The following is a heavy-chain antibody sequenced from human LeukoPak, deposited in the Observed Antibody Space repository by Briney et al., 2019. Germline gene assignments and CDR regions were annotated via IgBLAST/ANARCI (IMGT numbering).Heavy chain of an antibody. CDR2: ISSSGTTM. J-gene: IGHJ6*02. V-gene: IGHV3-48*01. D-gene: IGHD3-16*02. CDR3: AKASIYVYYGMDV. Sequence: RSGGSLRLSCAASGFTFSDYSMNWVRQAPGKGLDWVSYISSSGTTMYYADSVKGRFTISRDNAKHSLYLQMNSLRAEDTAVYYCAKASIYVYYGMDVWGQGTTVIVSS. CDR1: GFTFSDYS.